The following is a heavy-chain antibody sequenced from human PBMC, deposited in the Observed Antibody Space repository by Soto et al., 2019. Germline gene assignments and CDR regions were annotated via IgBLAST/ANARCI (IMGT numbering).Heavy chain of an antibody. CDR3: ARGNPFNYAGFDV. J-gene: IGHJ6*02. D-gene: IGHD3-16*01. CDR2: MTAKSGGT. V-gene: IGHV1-8*01. Sequence: QAHLEQSGAELKRPGASVKVSCKASGYTFSDFDINWLRQSSGQGPEWMGWMTAKSGGTFFPQRFQGKFNMTWDTSLSTAYMEVGSLTSDDTAIYYGARGNPFNYAGFDVWGQGTTVAVSS. CDR1: GYTFSDFD.